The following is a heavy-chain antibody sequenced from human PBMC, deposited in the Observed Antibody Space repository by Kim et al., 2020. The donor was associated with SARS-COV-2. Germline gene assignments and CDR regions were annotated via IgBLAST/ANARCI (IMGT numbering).Heavy chain of an antibody. CDR3: AREKGPYGSGANWFDP. Sequence: FQGRVTSTADESTSTAYMELSSLRSEDTAVYYCAREKGPYGSGANWFDPWGQGTLVTVSS. J-gene: IGHJ5*02. D-gene: IGHD3-10*01. V-gene: IGHV1-69*01.